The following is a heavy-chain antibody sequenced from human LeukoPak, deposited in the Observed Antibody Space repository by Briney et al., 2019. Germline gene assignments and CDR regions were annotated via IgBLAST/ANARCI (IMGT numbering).Heavy chain of an antibody. V-gene: IGHV4-59*08. Sequence: SETLSLTCTVSGTAISGYYWSWIRQPPGKGLEWIGYIYNTESIYYNPSLKSRVTISVHTSKNQFSLKLSSVTAADTAVYYCARFSRPGDSNTHYLDFWGQGTLVTVSS. D-gene: IGHD2/OR15-2a*01. CDR3: ARFSRPGDSNTHYLDF. CDR2: IYNTESI. J-gene: IGHJ4*02. CDR1: GTAISGYY.